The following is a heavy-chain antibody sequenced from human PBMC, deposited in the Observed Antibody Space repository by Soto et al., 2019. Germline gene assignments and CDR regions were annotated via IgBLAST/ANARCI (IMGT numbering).Heavy chain of an antibody. J-gene: IGHJ4*02. CDR2: VKDGGHT. V-gene: IGHV4-34*01. Sequence: QVQLQQWGAGLLKPSETLSLNCAVTGGSLSGYYWSWIRQPPGKGLEWIGEVKDGGHTNYSPSLRGRVTMSPATSNNQFSLRLKSVTAADTGVYYCARGQEGVVATHWDQGSLVTVSS. D-gene: IGHD5-12*01. CDR1: GGSLSGYY. CDR3: ARGQEGVVATH.